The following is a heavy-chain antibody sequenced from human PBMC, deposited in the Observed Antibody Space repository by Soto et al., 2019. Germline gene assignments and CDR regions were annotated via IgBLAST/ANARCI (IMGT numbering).Heavy chain of an antibody. J-gene: IGHJ4*02. CDR3: ARVPGRL. V-gene: IGHV3-53*02. CDR2: VYSGGAT. D-gene: IGHD3-10*01. CDR1: GFSVSRNY. Sequence: QLVETGGGLIQPGTSLTLSCAASGFSVSRNYMTWVRQAPGKGLEWVSFVYSGGATFYAESVKGRFILSIDDSQNPMYLQMNNLRAEDTAVYYCARVPGRLWGRGTLVTVAS.